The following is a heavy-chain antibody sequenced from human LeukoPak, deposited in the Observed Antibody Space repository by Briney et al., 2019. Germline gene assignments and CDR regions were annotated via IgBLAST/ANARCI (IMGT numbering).Heavy chain of an antibody. CDR2: ISSSSSYI. Sequence: GGSLRLSCAASGFTFSSYSMNWVRQAPGKGLEWVSSISSSSSYIYYADSVKGRFTISRDNAKNSLYLQMNSLRAEDMALYYCAKDRAGGVFDAFDMWGQGTMVTVSS. CDR3: AKDRAGGVFDAFDM. D-gene: IGHD3-16*01. J-gene: IGHJ3*02. V-gene: IGHV3-21*04. CDR1: GFTFSSYS.